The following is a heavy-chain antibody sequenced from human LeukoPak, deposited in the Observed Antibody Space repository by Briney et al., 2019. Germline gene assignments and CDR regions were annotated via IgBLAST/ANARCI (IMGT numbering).Heavy chain of an antibody. D-gene: IGHD3-10*01. J-gene: IGHJ4*02. V-gene: IGHV1-24*01. CDR1: GYTLTELS. CDR2: FDPEDGET. Sequence: ASVKVSCKVSGYTLTELSTHWVRQAPGKGLEWMGGFDPEDGETIYAQKFQGRVTMTEDTSTDTAYMELSSLRSEDTAVYYCATFNLWFGELVPAWVDYWGQGTLVTVSS. CDR3: ATFNLWFGELVPAWVDY.